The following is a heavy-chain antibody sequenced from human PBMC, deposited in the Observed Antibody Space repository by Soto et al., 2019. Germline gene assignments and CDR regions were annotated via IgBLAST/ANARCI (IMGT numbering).Heavy chain of an antibody. CDR1: GYTFTSYD. CDR3: ARERSSGAFDI. J-gene: IGHJ3*02. D-gene: IGHD1-26*01. V-gene: IGHV1-8*01. CDR2: MNPNSGNT. Sequence: QVQLVQSGAEVKKPGASVKVSCKTSGYTFTSYDINWVRQATGQGLVWMGWMNPNSGNTAYAQKLHGRVTMTRNTTISTAYMELSSLRSEDTAVYYCARERSSGAFDIWGQGTMVTVSS.